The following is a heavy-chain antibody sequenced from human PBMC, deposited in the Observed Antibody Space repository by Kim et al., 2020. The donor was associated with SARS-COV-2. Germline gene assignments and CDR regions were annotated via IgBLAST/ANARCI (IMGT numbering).Heavy chain of an antibody. Sequence: AQKLKGRVTMTTDTSTSTAYMELRSLRSDDTAVYYCASRRYSSSWYYFDYWGQGTLVTVSS. V-gene: IGHV1-18*01. CDR3: ASRRYSSSWYYFDY. J-gene: IGHJ4*02. D-gene: IGHD6-13*01.